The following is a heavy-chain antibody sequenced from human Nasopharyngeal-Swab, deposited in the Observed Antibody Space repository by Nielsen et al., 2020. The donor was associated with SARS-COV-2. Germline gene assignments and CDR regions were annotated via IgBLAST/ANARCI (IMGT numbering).Heavy chain of an antibody. Sequence: GGSLRLSCAAPGIIFSNYGSSWVPKAPGRGLEWFSTISGSAETTHNADSVKARFTISTDNSMNTLYLQMNSLRADDTAVYYCAILYYGHWGQGTLVTVSS. CDR2: ISGSAETT. CDR1: GIIFSNYG. J-gene: IGHJ4*02. CDR3: AILYYGH. V-gene: IGHV3-23*01.